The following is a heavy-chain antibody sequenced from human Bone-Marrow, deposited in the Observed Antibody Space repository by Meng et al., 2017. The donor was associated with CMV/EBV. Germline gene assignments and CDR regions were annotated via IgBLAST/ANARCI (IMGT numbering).Heavy chain of an antibody. V-gene: IGHV4-59*01. D-gene: IGHD6-19*01. CDR1: GDSISSYY. J-gene: IGHJ4*02. CDR3: ARDRRGTSGWSGD. CDR2: VSSSGNT. Sequence: SETLSLTCSVFGDSISSYYWSWIRQPPGKGLEWIGYVSSSGNTNYNPALKSRVSMSVDTSKSQVSLKLSSVTAADTAIYYCARDRRGTSGWSGDWGQGILVTVSS.